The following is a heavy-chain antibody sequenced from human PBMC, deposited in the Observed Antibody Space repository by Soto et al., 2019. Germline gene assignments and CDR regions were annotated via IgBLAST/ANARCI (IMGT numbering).Heavy chain of an antibody. J-gene: IGHJ6*02. D-gene: IGHD3-10*01. V-gene: IGHV1-69*13. CDR3: ASVSLVMGDFDSCSYPCCYGMYV. CDR1: GGTFSSYA. CDR2: IIPIFGTA. Sequence: ASVKVSCKAPGGTFSSYAISWVRQAPGQGLEWMGGIIPIFGTANYAQKFQGRVTITEDESTSTAYLELSSLRSAGTALYYCASVSLVMGDFDSCSYPCCYGMYVWGQGTTVTVSS.